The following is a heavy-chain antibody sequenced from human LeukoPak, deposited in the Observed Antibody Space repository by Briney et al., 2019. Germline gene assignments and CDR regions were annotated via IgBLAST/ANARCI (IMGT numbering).Heavy chain of an antibody. Sequence: GGSLRLSCAASGFTFNSPGMHWVRQAPGKGLEWVALIWYDRSNRYYADSVKGRFTISRDNSKNTLYLQMNSLRAEDTAVYYCARVSTNWSPPPNYGMDVWGQGTTVTVSS. CDR2: IWYDRSNR. CDR3: ARVSTNWSPPPNYGMDV. V-gene: IGHV3-33*01. CDR1: GFTFNSPG. D-gene: IGHD6-13*01. J-gene: IGHJ6*02.